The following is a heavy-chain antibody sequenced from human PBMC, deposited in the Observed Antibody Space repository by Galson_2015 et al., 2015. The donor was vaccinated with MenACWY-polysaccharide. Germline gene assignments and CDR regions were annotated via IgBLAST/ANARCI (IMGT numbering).Heavy chain of an antibody. V-gene: IGHV3-74*01. CDR1: GFTFSSYW. Sequence: SLRLSCAASGFTFSSYWMHWVRQAPGKGLVWVSRINRDGSSTSNADSVKGRFTISRDNAKNTLYLQMNSLRAEDTAVYYCTRMGGGYRTDRYFEHWGRGTLGTDAS. CDR3: TRMGGGYRTDRYFEH. CDR2: INRDGSST. J-gene: IGHJ2*01. D-gene: IGHD5-24*01.